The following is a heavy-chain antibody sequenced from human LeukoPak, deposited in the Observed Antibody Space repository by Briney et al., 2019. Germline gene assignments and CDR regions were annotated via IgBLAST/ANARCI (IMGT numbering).Heavy chain of an antibody. CDR2: FDPEDGET. V-gene: IGHV1-24*01. D-gene: IGHD6-19*01. Sequence: VASVKVSCKVSGYTLTELSMHWVRQAPGKGLEWMGGFDPEDGETIYAQKFQGRVTMTEDTSTDTAYMELSSLRSEDTAVYYCATGLYSSGWIGVRYWGQGTLVTVSS. CDR3: ATGLYSSGWIGVRY. J-gene: IGHJ4*02. CDR1: GYTLTELS.